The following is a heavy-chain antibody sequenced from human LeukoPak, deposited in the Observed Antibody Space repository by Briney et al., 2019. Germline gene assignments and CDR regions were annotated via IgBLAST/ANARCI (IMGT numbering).Heavy chain of an antibody. CDR2: ISSSSSTI. J-gene: IGHJ3*02. Sequence: QSGGSLRLSCAASGFTFSSYSMNWVRQAPGKGLEWVSYISSSSSTIYYADSVKGRFTISRDNAKNSLYLQMNSLRAEDTAVYYCARDGVLRFLEWLSDAFDIWGQGTMVTVSS. CDR3: ARDGVLRFLEWLSDAFDI. D-gene: IGHD3-3*01. V-gene: IGHV3-48*01. CDR1: GFTFSSYS.